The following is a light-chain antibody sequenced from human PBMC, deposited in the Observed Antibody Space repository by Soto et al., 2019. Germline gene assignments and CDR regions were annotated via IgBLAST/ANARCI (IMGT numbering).Light chain of an antibody. V-gene: IGKV1-5*03. J-gene: IGKJ1*01. CDR2: KAS. CDR3: QQYNRYST. Sequence: DIPMTQSPSTLSASVGDRVTITCRASQSISSWLAWYQQKPGKAPKLLIYKASSLESGVPSRFSGSGSGTEFTLTISSLQPDDFATYYCQQYNRYSTFGQGTKVEV. CDR1: QSISSW.